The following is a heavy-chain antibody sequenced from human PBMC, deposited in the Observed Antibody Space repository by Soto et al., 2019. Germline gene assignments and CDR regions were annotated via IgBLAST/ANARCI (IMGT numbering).Heavy chain of an antibody. D-gene: IGHD3-22*01. V-gene: IGHV3-21*01. Sequence: EVQLVESGGGLVKPGGSLRLSCAASGFTFSSYSMNWVRQAPGKGLEWVSSISSSSSYIYYADSVKGRFTISKDYANTLLYLQMSRLTADDAAVYYWTRRTANDSSGYYCYWGQGTLVTVSS. CDR1: GFTFSSYS. J-gene: IGHJ4*02. CDR3: TRRTANDSSGYYCY. CDR2: ISSSSSYI.